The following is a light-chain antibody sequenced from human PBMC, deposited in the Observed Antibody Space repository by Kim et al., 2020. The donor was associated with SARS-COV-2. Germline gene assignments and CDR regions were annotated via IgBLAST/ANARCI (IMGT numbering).Light chain of an antibody. CDR2: GNN. Sequence: RVTISCTGTRSNIGADYDVHWYKQFPGKAPKVLIYGNNNRPSGVPDRFSGSKSGTSASLAITGLQPEDEADYHCQSYDSSLSGSVFGGGTRLTVL. V-gene: IGLV1-40*01. CDR3: QSYDSSLSGSV. CDR1: RSNIGADYD. J-gene: IGLJ3*02.